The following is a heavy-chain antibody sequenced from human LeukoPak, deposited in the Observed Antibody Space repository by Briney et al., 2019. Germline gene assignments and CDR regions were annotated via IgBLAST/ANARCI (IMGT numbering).Heavy chain of an antibody. V-gene: IGHV4-4*07. J-gene: IGHJ6*02. CDR3: AREASHPLTYYDFWSGYPEGMDV. CDR2: IYTSGST. D-gene: IGHD3-3*01. CDR1: GGSISSYY. Sequence: SETLSLTCTVSGGSISSYYWSWIRQPAGKGLEWIGRIYTSGSTNYSPSLKSRVTMSVDTSKNQFSLKLSSVTAADTAVYYCAREASHPLTYYDFWSGYPEGMDVWGQGTTVTVSS.